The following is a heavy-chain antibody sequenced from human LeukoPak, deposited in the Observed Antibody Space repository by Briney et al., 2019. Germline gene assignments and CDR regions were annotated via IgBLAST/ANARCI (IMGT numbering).Heavy chain of an antibody. CDR3: ARGIDSGSYSPDGFDI. CDR2: IYYSVSI. D-gene: IGHD3-10*01. V-gene: IGHV4-61*01. J-gene: IGHJ3*02. Sequence: PSETLSLTCSVSGCSVSSGSYYWTWIRQPPGKGLEWIGYIYYSVSINHNPSLNSRVTISVDTPENQFSLKLSSVTAADTAVYYCARGIDSGSYSPDGFDIWGQGTMVTVSS. CDR1: GCSVSSGSYY.